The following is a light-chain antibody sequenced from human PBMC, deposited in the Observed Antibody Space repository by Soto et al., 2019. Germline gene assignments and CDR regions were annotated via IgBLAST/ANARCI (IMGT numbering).Light chain of an antibody. CDR2: GAS. Sequence: EIVLTQSPGTLSLSPGERATLSCRASQSVSSSYLAWYQQKPGQAPRLLISGASSRAAGIPDRFSGSGSGTDFTLTISRLEPEDFAVYYCQQYGSSPLTFGGGTKVEIK. CDR1: QSVSSSY. CDR3: QQYGSSPLT. J-gene: IGKJ4*01. V-gene: IGKV3-20*01.